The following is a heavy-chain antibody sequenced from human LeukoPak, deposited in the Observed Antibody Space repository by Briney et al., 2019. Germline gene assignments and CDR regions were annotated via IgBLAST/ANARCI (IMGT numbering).Heavy chain of an antibody. J-gene: IGHJ4*02. CDR1: GFTVSSNY. CDR3: ARDQEDSGTDY. CDR2: IYSGGST. Sequence: GGSLRLSCAASGFTVSSNYMSWVRQAPGKGLEWVSVIYSGGSTYYADSVKGRFTISRDNSKNTLYLQMNSLRAEDTAVYYCARDQEDSGTDYWGQGTLVTVSS. D-gene: IGHD3-10*01. V-gene: IGHV3-53*01.